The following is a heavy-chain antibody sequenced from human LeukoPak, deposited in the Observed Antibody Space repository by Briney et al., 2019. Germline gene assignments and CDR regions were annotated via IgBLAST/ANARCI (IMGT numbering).Heavy chain of an antibody. J-gene: IGHJ6*03. V-gene: IGHV4-4*02. D-gene: IGHD3-3*01. CDR2: VFHTGST. CDR3: ARGIFGVIINYYYYMDV. Sequence: PSETLSLTCAVSGGSISSSQWLSWVRQPPGKGLEWVGEVFHTGSTNYNPSLKGRVTISVDKSKNQFSLKLSSVTAADTAVYYCARGIFGVIINYYYYMDVWGKGTTVTVSS. CDR1: GGSISSSQW.